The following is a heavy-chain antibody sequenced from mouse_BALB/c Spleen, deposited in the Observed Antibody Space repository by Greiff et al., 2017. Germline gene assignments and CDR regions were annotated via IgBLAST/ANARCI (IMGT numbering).Heavy chain of an antibody. V-gene: IGHV1-80*01. J-gene: IGHJ2*01. D-gene: IGHD1-1*01. CDR3: ARGGGYYGSRYFDY. CDR2: IYPGDGDT. Sequence: VQLQQSGAELVRPGSSVKISCKASGYAFSSYWMNWVKQRPGQGLEWIGQIYPGDGDTNYNGKFKGKATLTADKSSSTAYMQLSSLTSEDSAVYFCARGGGYYGSRYFDYWGQGTTLTVSS. CDR1: GYAFSSYW.